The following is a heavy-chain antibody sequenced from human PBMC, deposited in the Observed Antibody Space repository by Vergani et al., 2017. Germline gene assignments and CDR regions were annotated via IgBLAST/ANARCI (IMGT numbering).Heavy chain of an antibody. CDR3: ARAKDYSTNWFDP. CDR1: GGSFSGYY. D-gene: IGHD6-13*01. V-gene: IGHV4-34*01. CDR2: INHSGST. Sequence: QVQLQQWGAGLLKPSETLSLTCAVYGGSFSGYYWSWIRQPPGKGLEWIGEINHSGSTNYNPSLKSRVTISVDTSKNQFSLKLSSVTAADTAVYYCARAKDYSTNWFDPWGQGTLVTVSS. J-gene: IGHJ5*02.